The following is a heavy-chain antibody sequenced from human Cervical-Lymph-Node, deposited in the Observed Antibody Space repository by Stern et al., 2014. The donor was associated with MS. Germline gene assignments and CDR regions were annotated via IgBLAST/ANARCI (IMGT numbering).Heavy chain of an antibody. V-gene: IGHV3-30-3*01. Sequence: VQLVESGGGVVQPGKSLRLSCAASGFTFRSYAMHWVRQAPGQGLEWVVVISYDGTDKYNADSVKGRFTISRDNSKNTLYLHMGSLRGEDTAVYYCARDPSRFGDNGYLDFWAQGTLVTVSS. CDR1: GFTFRSYA. D-gene: IGHD3-10*01. CDR3: ARDPSRFGDNGYLDF. J-gene: IGHJ4*02. CDR2: ISYDGTDK.